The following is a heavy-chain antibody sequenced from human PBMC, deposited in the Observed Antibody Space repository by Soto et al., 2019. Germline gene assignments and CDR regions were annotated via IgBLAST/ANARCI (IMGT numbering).Heavy chain of an antibody. Sequence: ASVKVSCKASGYTFTGYYMHWVRQAPGQGLEWMGWINPNSGGTNYAQKFQGWVTMTRDTSISTAYMELSRLRSDDTAVYYCARGHYDSSGYRSYYCCGMDVWGQGSTVTVS. J-gene: IGHJ6*02. CDR2: INPNSGGT. D-gene: IGHD3-22*01. CDR1: GYTFTGYY. CDR3: ARGHYDSSGYRSYYCCGMDV. V-gene: IGHV1-2*04.